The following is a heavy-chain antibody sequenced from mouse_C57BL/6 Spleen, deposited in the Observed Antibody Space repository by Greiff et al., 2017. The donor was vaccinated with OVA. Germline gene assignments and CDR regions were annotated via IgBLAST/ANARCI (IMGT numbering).Heavy chain of an antibody. CDR1: GFNIKDYY. D-gene: IGHD1-1*01. J-gene: IGHJ1*03. Sequence: VHVKQSGAELVKPGASVKLSCTASGFNIKDYYMHWVKQRTEQGLEWIGRIDPEDGETKYAPKFQGKATITADTSSNTAYLQLSSLTSEDTAVYYCARGYYGSSYDWYFDVWGTGTTVTVSS. CDR3: ARGYYGSSYDWYFDV. V-gene: IGHV14-2*01. CDR2: IDPEDGET.